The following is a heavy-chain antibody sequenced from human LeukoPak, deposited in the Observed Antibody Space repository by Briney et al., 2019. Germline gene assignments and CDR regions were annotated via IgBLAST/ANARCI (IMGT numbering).Heavy chain of an antibody. D-gene: IGHD3-16*02. CDR1: GGTFSSYA. CDR3: ALRLGELSLGDY. CDR2: IIPVFGTA. Sequence: ASVKVSCKASGGTFSSYAISWVRQAPGQGLEWMGGIIPVFGTANYAQKFQGRVTITADESTSTAYMELSSLRSEDTAVYYCALRLGELSLGDYWGQGTLVTVSS. J-gene: IGHJ4*02. V-gene: IGHV1-69*13.